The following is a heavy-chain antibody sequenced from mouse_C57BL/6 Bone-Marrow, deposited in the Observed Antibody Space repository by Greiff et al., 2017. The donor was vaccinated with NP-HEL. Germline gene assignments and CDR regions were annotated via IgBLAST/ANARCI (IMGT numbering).Heavy chain of an antibody. CDR1: GYTFTSYG. CDR3: AREAYGSSYGFAY. V-gene: IGHV1-81*01. Sequence: QVQLQQSGAELARPGASVKLSCKASGYTFTSYGISWVKQRTGQGLEWIGEIYPRSGNTYYNEKFKGKATLTADKSSSTEYMELRSLTSEDSAVYFCAREAYGSSYGFAYWGQGTLVTVSA. CDR2: IYPRSGNT. D-gene: IGHD1-1*01. J-gene: IGHJ3*01.